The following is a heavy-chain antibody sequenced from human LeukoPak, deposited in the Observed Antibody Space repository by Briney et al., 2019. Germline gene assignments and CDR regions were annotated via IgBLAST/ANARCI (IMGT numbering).Heavy chain of an antibody. Sequence: GGSLRLSCDASGFAFNIYSLNWVRQAPGKGLEWLSFISSSSSMIYYADSVKGRFTISRDNSKNTLYLQMNSLRAEDTAVYYCAKDGEDIVVVVAAPPPDAFDIWGQGTMVTVSS. D-gene: IGHD2-15*01. CDR3: AKDGEDIVVVVAAPPPDAFDI. CDR2: ISSSSSMI. V-gene: IGHV3-48*01. J-gene: IGHJ3*02. CDR1: GFAFNIYS.